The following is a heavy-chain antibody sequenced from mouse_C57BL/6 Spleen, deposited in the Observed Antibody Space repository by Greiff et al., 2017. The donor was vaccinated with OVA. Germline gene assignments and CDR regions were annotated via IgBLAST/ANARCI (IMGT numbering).Heavy chain of an antibody. CDR2: INPNNGGT. Sequence: VQLQQSGPELVKPGASVKISCKASGYTFTDYYMNWVKQSHGKSLEWIGDINPNNGGTSYNQKLKGKATLTVDKSSSTAYMELRSLTSEDSAVYYCARTYYYGSTPGYWGQGTTLTVSS. CDR1: GYTFTDYY. V-gene: IGHV1-26*01. CDR3: ARTYYYGSTPGY. J-gene: IGHJ2*01. D-gene: IGHD1-1*01.